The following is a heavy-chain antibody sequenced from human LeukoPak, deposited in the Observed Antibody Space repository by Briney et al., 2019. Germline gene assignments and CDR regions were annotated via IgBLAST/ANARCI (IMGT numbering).Heavy chain of an antibody. Sequence: SETLSLTCSVSGGSTNSYYWSWIRQSGGKGLEWIGRIYSSGSTVYNPSLNSRLTMSIDTSKNQFSLTLKSVTATDTAVYYCARVKASSTSWTFDQWGQGALVTVPS. J-gene: IGHJ4*02. D-gene: IGHD2-2*01. CDR2: IYSSGST. CDR1: GGSTNSYY. V-gene: IGHV4-4*07. CDR3: ARVKASSTSWTFDQ.